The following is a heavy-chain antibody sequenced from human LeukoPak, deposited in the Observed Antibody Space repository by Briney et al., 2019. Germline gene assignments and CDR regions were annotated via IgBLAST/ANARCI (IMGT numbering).Heavy chain of an antibody. Sequence: GGFLRLSCTASGFTFGDYAMSWFRQAPGKGLEWVGFIRSKAYGGTTEYAASVKGRFTISRDDSKSIAYLQMNSLKTEDTAVYYCTRDETYSSSWYGDYYGMDVWGQGTTVTVSS. CDR1: GFTFGDYA. J-gene: IGHJ6*02. D-gene: IGHD6-13*01. V-gene: IGHV3-49*03. CDR2: IRSKAYGGTT. CDR3: TRDETYSSSWYGDYYGMDV.